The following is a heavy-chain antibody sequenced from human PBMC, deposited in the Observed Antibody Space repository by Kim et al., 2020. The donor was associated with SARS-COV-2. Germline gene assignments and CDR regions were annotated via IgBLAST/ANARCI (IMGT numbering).Heavy chain of an antibody. V-gene: IGHV3-23*01. CDR3: AKDLFDDYGVWYFDY. CDR2: ISGSGGST. Sequence: GGSLRLSCAASGFTFSSYAMSWVRQAPGKGLEWVSAISGSGGSTYYADSVKGRFTISRDNSKNTLYLQMNSLRAEDTAVYYCAKDLFDDYGVWYFDYWGQGTLVTVSS. CDR1: GFTFSSYA. J-gene: IGHJ4*02. D-gene: IGHD4-17*01.